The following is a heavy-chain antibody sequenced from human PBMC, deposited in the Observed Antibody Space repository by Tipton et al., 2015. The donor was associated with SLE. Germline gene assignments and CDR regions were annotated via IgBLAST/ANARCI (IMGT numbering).Heavy chain of an antibody. J-gene: IGHJ5*02. CDR3: ASLRLLWFGFTWFDP. V-gene: IGHV3-33*01. CDR2: IWYDGSNK. D-gene: IGHD3-10*01. Sequence: SLRLSCAASGFTFSSYGMHWVRQAPGKGLEWVAVIWYDGSNKYYADSVKGRFTISRDNSKNTLYLQMNSLRAEDTAVYYCASLRLLWFGFTWFDPWGQGTLVTVSS. CDR1: GFTFSSYG.